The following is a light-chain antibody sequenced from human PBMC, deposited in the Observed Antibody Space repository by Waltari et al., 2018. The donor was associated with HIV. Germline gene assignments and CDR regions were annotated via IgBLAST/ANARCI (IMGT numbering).Light chain of an antibody. J-gene: IGKJ2*01. CDR1: QSISSW. CDR3: QQYNSYPYT. CDR2: KAA. Sequence: DIQMTQSPSTLSASVGDRVTITCRASQSISSWLAWYQQKPGKALKFVIYKAASLESGVPSRFSGSGSGTEFTLTISSLQPDDSATYYCQQYNSYPYTFGQGTKLEIK. V-gene: IGKV1-5*03.